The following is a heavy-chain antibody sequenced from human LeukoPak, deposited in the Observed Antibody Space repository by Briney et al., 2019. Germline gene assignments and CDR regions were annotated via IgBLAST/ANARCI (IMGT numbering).Heavy chain of an antibody. D-gene: IGHD3-3*01. Sequence: SETLSLTCTVSGGSFSSSSFYWGWIRQPPGKGLEWIGYIYYSGSTNYNPSLKSRVTISVDTSKNQFSLKLSSVTAADTAVYYCARALPTGYYPDYWGQGTLVTVSS. CDR3: ARALPTGYYPDY. J-gene: IGHJ4*02. V-gene: IGHV4-61*05. CDR2: IYYSGST. CDR1: GGSFSSSSFY.